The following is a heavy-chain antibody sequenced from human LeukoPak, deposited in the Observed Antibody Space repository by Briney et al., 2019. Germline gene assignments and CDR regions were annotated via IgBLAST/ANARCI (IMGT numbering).Heavy chain of an antibody. J-gene: IGHJ4*02. CDR3: AKGGDSYGYHFDY. Sequence: RPGGSLRLSCAASGFTFSSYAMSWVRQAPGKGLEWVSAINGSGGSTYYADSVKGRFTISRDNSKNTLYLQMNSLRAEDTAVYYCAKGGDSYGYHFDYWGQGTLVTVSS. D-gene: IGHD5-18*01. CDR1: GFTFSSYA. CDR2: INGSGGST. V-gene: IGHV3-23*01.